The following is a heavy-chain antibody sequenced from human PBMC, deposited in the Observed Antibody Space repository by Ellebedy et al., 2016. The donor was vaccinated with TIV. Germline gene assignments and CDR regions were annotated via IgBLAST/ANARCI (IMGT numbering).Heavy chain of an antibody. CDR3: SSDGREWSRDC. Sequence: GGSLRLSXAASGFTFSISGMTWVRQRPGKGLEWVATVSRGREAYYADPFKGRFFISRDNDLNSVFLQLNNLRVEDTAVYYGSSDGREWSRDCWGQGTLVTVSS. CDR1: GFTFSISG. V-gene: IGHV3-21*06. CDR2: VSRGREA. D-gene: IGHD2-15*01. J-gene: IGHJ4*02.